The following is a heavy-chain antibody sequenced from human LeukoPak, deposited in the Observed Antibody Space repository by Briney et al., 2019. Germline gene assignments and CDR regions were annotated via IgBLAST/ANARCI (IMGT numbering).Heavy chain of an antibody. CDR2: INSKSDDI. CDR3: ARAEETTWGIDP. J-gene: IGHJ5*02. V-gene: IGHV3-48*01. D-gene: IGHD3-16*01. CDR1: GFMFSSYS. Sequence: GGSLRLSCAASGFMFSSYSMNWVRQAPGKGLEWLSYINSKSDDIYHADSVKGRFTVSRDNAKNSLYLQMNNLRAEDTAVYYCARAEETTWGIDPWGQGTLVTVSS.